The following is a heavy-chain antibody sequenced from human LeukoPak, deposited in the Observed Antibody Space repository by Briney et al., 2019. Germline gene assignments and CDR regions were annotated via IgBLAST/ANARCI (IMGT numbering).Heavy chain of an antibody. Sequence: SVKVSCKASGGTFSSYAISWVRQAPGQGLEWMGRIIPILGIANYTQKFQGRVTITADKSTSTAYMELSSLRSEDTAVYYCTTGAPGYCNGGSCSQNPYYYYGMDVWGQGTTVTVSS. V-gene: IGHV1-69*04. CDR2: IIPILGIA. CDR3: TTGAPGYCNGGSCSQNPYYYYGMDV. CDR1: GGTFSSYA. D-gene: IGHD2-15*01. J-gene: IGHJ6*02.